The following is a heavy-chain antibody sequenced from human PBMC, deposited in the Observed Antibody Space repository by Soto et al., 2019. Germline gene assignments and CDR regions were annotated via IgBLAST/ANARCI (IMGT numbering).Heavy chain of an antibody. CDR3: AREIAEADFDY. V-gene: IGHV3-48*02. CDR1: GFIFSAYN. J-gene: IGHJ4*02. CDR2: ISTSSRTI. Sequence: GGSLRLSCAASGFIFSAYNINWVRQAPGKGLEWISYISTSSRTIYYADSVKGRFTISRGNARNSVYLQMNSLRDEDTAVYYCAREIAEADFDYWGQGALVTVSS. D-gene: IGHD6-13*01.